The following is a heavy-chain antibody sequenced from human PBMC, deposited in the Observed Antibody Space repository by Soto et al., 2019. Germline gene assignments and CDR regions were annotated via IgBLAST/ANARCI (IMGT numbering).Heavy chain of an antibody. Sequence: EGQLLQSGGGLVQPGESLRLSCAASGFTFSSSGRSWVRQAPGKGLEWVSSISIRGDYRYYADSVKGRFTISRDNSKNTLYLQMSSLSAADTALYYCANHGGFDFWGQGTMVGVSS. CDR2: ISIRGDYR. CDR1: GFTFSSSG. CDR3: ANHGGFDF. J-gene: IGHJ3*01. D-gene: IGHD4-17*01. V-gene: IGHV3-23*01.